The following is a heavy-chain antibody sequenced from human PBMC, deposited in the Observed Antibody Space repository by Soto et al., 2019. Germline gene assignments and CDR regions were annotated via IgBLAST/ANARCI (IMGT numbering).Heavy chain of an antibody. CDR3: ARGELLTGYYKRYYYYGMDV. D-gene: IGHD3-9*01. CDR2: INPSGGST. Sequence: ASVKVSCKASGYTFTSYYMHWVRQAPGQGLERMGIINPSGGSTSYAQKFQGRVTMTRDTSTSTVYMELSSLRSEDTAVYYCARGELLTGYYKRYYYYGMDVWGQGTTVTVSS. CDR1: GYTFTSYY. J-gene: IGHJ6*02. V-gene: IGHV1-46*01.